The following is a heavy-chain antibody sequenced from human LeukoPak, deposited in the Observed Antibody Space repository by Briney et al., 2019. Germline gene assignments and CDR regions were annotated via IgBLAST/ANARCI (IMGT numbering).Heavy chain of an antibody. CDR1: GGSISSYY. J-gene: IGHJ6*02. D-gene: IGHD4-4*01. Sequence: SETLSLTCTVSGGSISSYYWSWIRQPPGKGLEWIGYIYYSGSTNYNPSLKSRVTISVDTSKNQFSLKLSSVTAADTAVYYCARHDKGKAPPYPVNYGMDVWGQGTTVTVFS. V-gene: IGHV4-59*08. CDR2: IYYSGST. CDR3: ARHDKGKAPPYPVNYGMDV.